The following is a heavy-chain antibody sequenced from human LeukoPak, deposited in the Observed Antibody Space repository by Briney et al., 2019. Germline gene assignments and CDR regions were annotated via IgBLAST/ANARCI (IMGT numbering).Heavy chain of an antibody. Sequence: PGGPLRLSCAASGFTFSDHYMDWVRQAPGKGLEWVGRTRNKANSYTTEYAASVKGRFTISRDDSKNSLYLQMNSLKTEDTAVYYCAREHYDYVWGTSQPLFDYWGQGTLVTVSS. CDR2: TRNKANSYTT. V-gene: IGHV3-72*01. CDR3: AREHYDYVWGTSQPLFDY. CDR1: GFTFSDHY. J-gene: IGHJ4*02. D-gene: IGHD3-16*01.